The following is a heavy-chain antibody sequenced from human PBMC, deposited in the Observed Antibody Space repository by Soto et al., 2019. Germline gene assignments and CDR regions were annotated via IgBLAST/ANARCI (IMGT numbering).Heavy chain of an antibody. CDR1: GFSLNTRDVG. J-gene: IGHJ4*02. CDR3: AHCRGRVASF. Sequence: QITLNESGPALVKPTQTLTLTCTFSGFSLNTRDVGVGWIRQPPGKALEWLGVVYWDDDKTYSPSLKSRLTITKDTPKNHVVLRMTNMDPVDTATYYCAHCRGRVASFWGQGTLVTVSS. V-gene: IGHV2-5*02. D-gene: IGHD3-16*01. CDR2: VYWDDDK.